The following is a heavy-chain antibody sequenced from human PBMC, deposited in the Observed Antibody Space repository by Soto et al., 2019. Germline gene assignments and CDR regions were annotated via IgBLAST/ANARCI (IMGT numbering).Heavy chain of an antibody. CDR3: AKHNCYVSSGYYLLSDY. CDR2: ISGSGGST. Sequence: GGSLRLSCAASGFTFSSDAMSWVRQAPGKGLEWVSAISGSGGSTYYADSVKGRFTISRDNSKNTLYLQMNSLRAEDTAVYYCAKHNCYVSSGYYLLSDYWGHGTLVTVSS. CDR1: GFTFSSDA. J-gene: IGHJ4*01. V-gene: IGHV3-23*01. D-gene: IGHD3-22*01.